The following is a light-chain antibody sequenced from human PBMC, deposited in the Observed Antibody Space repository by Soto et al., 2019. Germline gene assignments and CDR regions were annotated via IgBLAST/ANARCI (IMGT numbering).Light chain of an antibody. CDR3: QQSYRTPWT. CDR1: QSISNY. V-gene: IGKV1-39*01. CDR2: AAS. J-gene: IGKJ1*01. Sequence: DIQMTQSPSSLSASVGDRVTITCRASQSISNYLNWYQQKPGKAPKLLIYAASSLQSGVPSRFSGSGSGTDFTLTISSLQPDDFATYYCQQSYRTPWTFGQGTKAEIK.